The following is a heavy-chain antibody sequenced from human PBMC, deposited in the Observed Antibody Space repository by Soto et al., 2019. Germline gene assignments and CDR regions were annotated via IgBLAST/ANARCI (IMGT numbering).Heavy chain of an antibody. D-gene: IGHD3-22*01. Sequence: GGSLRLSCAACGFTFNSYSMNWVRQAPGKGLEWVSSISSSSSYIYYADSVKGRFTISRDTAKNSLYLEMNSLRAEDTAVYYCARVCSSGYLDYWGQGTLVTVSS. CDR1: GFTFNSYS. CDR3: ARVCSSGYLDY. V-gene: IGHV3-21*01. CDR2: ISSSSSYI. J-gene: IGHJ4*02.